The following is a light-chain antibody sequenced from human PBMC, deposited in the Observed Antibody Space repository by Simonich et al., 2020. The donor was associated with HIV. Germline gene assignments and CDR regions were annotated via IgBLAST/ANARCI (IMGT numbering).Light chain of an antibody. CDR3: QSYDSSLTSWV. J-gene: IGLJ3*02. CDR1: SSNIGAGYD. V-gene: IGLV1-40*01. CDR2: VNI. Sequence: QTVLTQSPSVSGAPGQRVTISCTGSSSNIGAGYDVHWYQQLPGTAPKLLIYVNINRPSGVPDRFSGSKSGTSASLAITGLQAEDEADYYCQSYDSSLTSWVFGGGTKLTVL.